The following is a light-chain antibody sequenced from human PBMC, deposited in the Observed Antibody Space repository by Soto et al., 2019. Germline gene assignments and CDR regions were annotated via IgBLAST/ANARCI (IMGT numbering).Light chain of an antibody. Sequence: DIQMTHSPSSLSSSVLYIVTITCRASQSISSYLNWYQQKPGKAPKLLIYDASSLESGVPSRFSGSGSGTEFTLTISSLQPDDFATYYCQQYNSYSITFGQGTRLEIK. CDR3: QQYNSYSIT. J-gene: IGKJ5*01. CDR1: QSISSY. CDR2: DAS. V-gene: IGKV1-5*01.